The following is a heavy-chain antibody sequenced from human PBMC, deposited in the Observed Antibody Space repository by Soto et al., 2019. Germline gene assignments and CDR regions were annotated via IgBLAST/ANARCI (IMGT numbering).Heavy chain of an antibody. J-gene: IGHJ2*01. CDR3: ARLGGWYGVWNWYFDV. Sequence: EWVRVIYRAGSADFADSVKGRFTISRDNSKHTLYLQMRSLRAEDTAVYYCARLGGWYGVWNWYFDVWGRCTRVSVSS. V-gene: IGHV3-66*01. D-gene: IGHD6-19*01. CDR2: IYRAGSA.